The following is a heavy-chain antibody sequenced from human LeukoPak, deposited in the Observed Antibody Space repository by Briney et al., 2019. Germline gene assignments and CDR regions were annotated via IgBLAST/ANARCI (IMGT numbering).Heavy chain of an antibody. CDR1: GFTFSSYS. CDR2: ISSSSSYI. CDR3: ARDSWWELRVGQALDAFDI. Sequence: PGGSLRLSCAASGFTFSSYSMNWVRQAPGKGLEWVSSISSSSSYIYYADSVKGRFTISRDNAKNSLYLQMNSLRAEDTAVYYCARDSWWELRVGQALDAFDIWGQGTMVTVSS. J-gene: IGHJ3*02. V-gene: IGHV3-21*01. D-gene: IGHD1-26*01.